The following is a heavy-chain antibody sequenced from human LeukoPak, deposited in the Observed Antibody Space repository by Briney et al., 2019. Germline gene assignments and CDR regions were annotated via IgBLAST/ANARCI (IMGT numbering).Heavy chain of an antibody. CDR2: ISSSGSTI. Sequence: GGSLRLSCAASGFTFSSYEMNWVRQAPGKGLEWVSYISSSGSTIYYADSVKGRFTISRDNAKNSLYLQMNSLRAEDTAVYYCARVPNRGYYMDVWGKGSTVTVSS. CDR1: GFTFSSYE. CDR3: ARVPNRGYYMDV. J-gene: IGHJ6*03. D-gene: IGHD2/OR15-2a*01. V-gene: IGHV3-48*03.